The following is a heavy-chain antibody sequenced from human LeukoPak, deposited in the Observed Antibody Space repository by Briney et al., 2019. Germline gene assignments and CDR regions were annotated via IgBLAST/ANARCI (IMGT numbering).Heavy chain of an antibody. V-gene: IGHV3-7*04. CDR3: TRVGYIDAGIDY. CDR2: IKQDGSKK. D-gene: IGHD5-24*01. CDR1: GFPFSSYW. J-gene: IGHJ4*02. Sequence: GGSLRLSCVASGFPFSSYWMTWVRQAPGKGLEWVANIKQDGSKKSYVDSVKGRFTISRDNAKNSLYLQMNSLRAEDTAIYYCTRVGYIDAGIDYWGQGTLVTVSS.